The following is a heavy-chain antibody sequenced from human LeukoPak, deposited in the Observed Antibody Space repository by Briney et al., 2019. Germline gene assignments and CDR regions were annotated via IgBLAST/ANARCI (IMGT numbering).Heavy chain of an antibody. CDR3: AKGGIAVAGDY. J-gene: IGHJ4*02. CDR2: INTDGSST. CDR1: GFSFSSYW. D-gene: IGHD6-19*01. V-gene: IGHV3-74*01. Sequence: GGSLRLSCAASGFSFSSYWMHWVRQAPGEGLVWVSHINTDGSSTNYADSVKGRFTISRDNAKNTLYLQMNSLRAEDTAVYYCAKGGIAVAGDYWGQGTLVTVSS.